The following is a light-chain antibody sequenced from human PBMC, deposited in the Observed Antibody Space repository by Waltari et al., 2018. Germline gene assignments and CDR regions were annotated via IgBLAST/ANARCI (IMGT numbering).Light chain of an antibody. CDR1: GCNIGITP. CDR3: AAWDDSLNGLS. Sequence: QSVLTQPTSASWPPGRRVTISCSGRGCNIGITPVNWYQKLPGTAPKLLIYNDKQRPSGVPDRFSGSKSGSSASLAISGLQSDDEANYYCAAWDDSLNGLSFGTGTRVTVL. J-gene: IGLJ1*01. V-gene: IGLV1-44*01. CDR2: NDK.